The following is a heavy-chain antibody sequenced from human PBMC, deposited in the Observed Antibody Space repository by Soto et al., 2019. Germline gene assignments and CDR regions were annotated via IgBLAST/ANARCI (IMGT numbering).Heavy chain of an antibody. CDR3: ATRGPPYYYYGMDV. V-gene: IGHV1-24*01. CDR2: FDPEDGET. J-gene: IGHJ6*02. CDR1: GYTLTELS. D-gene: IGHD3-16*01. Sequence: ASVKVSCTVSGYTLTELSMHWVRQAPGKGLEWMGGFDPEDGETIYAQKFQGRVTMTEDTSTDTAYMELSSLRSEDTAVYYCATRGPPYYYYGMDVWGQGTTVTVSS.